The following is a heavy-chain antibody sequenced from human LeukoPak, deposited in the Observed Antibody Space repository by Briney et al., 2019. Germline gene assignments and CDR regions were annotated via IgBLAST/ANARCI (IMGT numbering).Heavy chain of an antibody. Sequence: SETLSLTCAVYGGSFSGYYWSWIRQPPVKGLEWIGEINHSGSTNYNPSLKSRVTISVDTSKNQFSLKLSSVTAADTAVYYCARGGELPRKFLYWGQGTLVTVSS. D-gene: IGHD1-26*01. J-gene: IGHJ4*02. CDR2: INHSGST. CDR1: GGSFSGYY. V-gene: IGHV4-34*01. CDR3: ARGGELPRKFLY.